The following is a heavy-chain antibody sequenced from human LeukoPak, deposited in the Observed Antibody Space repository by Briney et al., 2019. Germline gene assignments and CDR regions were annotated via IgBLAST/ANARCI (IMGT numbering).Heavy chain of an antibody. J-gene: IGHJ4*02. CDR2: INHSGST. Sequence: SETQSLTCTVSGGSISSSSYYWSWIRQPPGKGLEWIGEINHSGSTNYNPSLKSRVTISVDTSKNQFSLKLSSVTAADTAVYYCARFWSGLDYWGQGTLVTVSS. CDR3: ARFWSGLDY. D-gene: IGHD3-3*01. CDR1: GGSISSSSYY. V-gene: IGHV4-39*07.